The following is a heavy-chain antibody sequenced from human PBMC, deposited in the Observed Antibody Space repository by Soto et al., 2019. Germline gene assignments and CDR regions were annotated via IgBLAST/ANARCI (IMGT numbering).Heavy chain of an antibody. CDR3: ARIKWGLNYYNGMDV. V-gene: IGHV1-2*02. J-gene: IGHJ6*02. CDR1: GYSFSDYF. D-gene: IGHD1-26*01. Sequence: ASVKVSCKPSGYSFSDYFIQWVRQAPGQGLEWVAWINPKTAATNYARKFQGRVSLTWDTSSTTAYMELTRLRPDDTAVYYCARIKWGLNYYNGMDVWGQGTTVTVSS. CDR2: INPKTAAT.